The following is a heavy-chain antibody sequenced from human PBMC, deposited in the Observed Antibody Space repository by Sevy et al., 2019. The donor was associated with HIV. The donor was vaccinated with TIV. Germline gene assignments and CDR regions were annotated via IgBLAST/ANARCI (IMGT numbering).Heavy chain of an antibody. CDR3: AGGGYYDFWSGYWVCDY. V-gene: IGHV1-2*06. CDR1: GYTFTGYY. D-gene: IGHD3-3*01. Sequence: ASVKVSCKASGYTFTGYYMHWVRQAPGQGLEWMGRINPNSGGTNYAQKFQGRVTMTRDTSISTAYMELSRLRSDDTAAYYCAGGGYYDFWSGYWVCDYWGQGTLVTVSS. J-gene: IGHJ4*02. CDR2: INPNSGGT.